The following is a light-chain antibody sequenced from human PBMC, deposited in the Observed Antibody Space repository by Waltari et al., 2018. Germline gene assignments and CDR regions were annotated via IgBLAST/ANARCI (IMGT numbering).Light chain of an antibody. V-gene: IGLV1-47*01. CDR3: AAWDDSLSGRV. CDR1: RSNIGSNY. J-gene: IGLJ3*02. CDR2: RNN. Sequence: QSVLTQPPSASGTPGQRVTISCSGTRSNIGSNYLYWYQQLPGTAPTLLIYRNNQRPPGVPARFSGSKSGTSASLAISGLRSEDEADDYCAAWDDSLSGRVFGGGTKVTVL.